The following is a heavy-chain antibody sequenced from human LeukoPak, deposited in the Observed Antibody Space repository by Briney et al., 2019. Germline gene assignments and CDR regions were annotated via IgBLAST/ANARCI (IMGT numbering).Heavy chain of an antibody. Sequence: SETLSLTCAVYGGSFSGYYWSWIRQPAGKGLEWIGRIYTSGSTNYNPSLKSRVTMSVDTSKNQFSLKLSSVTAADTAVYYCARFNYYGSGSYTYYYYYMDVWGKGTTVTVSS. CDR2: IYTSGST. CDR3: ARFNYYGSGSYTYYYYYMDV. CDR1: GGSFSGYY. V-gene: IGHV4-59*10. J-gene: IGHJ6*03. D-gene: IGHD3-10*01.